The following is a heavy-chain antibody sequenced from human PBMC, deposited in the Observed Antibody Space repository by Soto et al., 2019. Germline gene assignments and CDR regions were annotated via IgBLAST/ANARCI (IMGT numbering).Heavy chain of an antibody. Sequence: PGGSLRLSCAASGFTFSSYAMSWVRQAPGKGLEWVSAISGSGGSTYYADSVKGRFTISRDNSKNTLYLQMNSLRAEDTAVYYCAKDTDSSYPRLLYYYYYGMDVWGQGTTVTVSS. D-gene: IGHD3-22*01. CDR1: GFTFSSYA. CDR3: AKDTDSSYPRLLYYYYYGMDV. J-gene: IGHJ6*02. CDR2: ISGSGGST. V-gene: IGHV3-23*01.